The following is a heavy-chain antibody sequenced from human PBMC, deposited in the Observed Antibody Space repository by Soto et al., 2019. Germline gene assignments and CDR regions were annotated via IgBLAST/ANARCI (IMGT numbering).Heavy chain of an antibody. CDR1: GGSISSGGYY. CDR2: ISNSGST. V-gene: IGHV4-31*03. J-gene: IGHJ5*02. D-gene: IGHD3-3*01. CDR3: ARERDFWTGVALDH. Sequence: PSETLSLTCTVSGGSISSGGYYWSWIRQHPGKGLEWIGHISNSGSTYYKTSLKSRVSISVDSSKNQFSLKLNSVTAADTAVYYCARERDFWTGVALDHWGQGTLVPVSS.